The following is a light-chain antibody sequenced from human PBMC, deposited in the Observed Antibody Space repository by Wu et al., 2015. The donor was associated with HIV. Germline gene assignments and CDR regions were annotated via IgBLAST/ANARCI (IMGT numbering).Light chain of an antibody. J-gene: IGKJ5*01. V-gene: IGKV3-11*01. CDR1: QSVSSY. Sequence: EIVLTQFPVTLSLSPGERATLSCRASQSVSSYLAWYQQKPGQAPRPLIYDASNKDIGIAARFSGSGSGTEFTLSISSLEPEDSGIYYCQQGDNWPLTFGQGTRLEIK. CDR2: DAS. CDR3: QQGDNWPLT.